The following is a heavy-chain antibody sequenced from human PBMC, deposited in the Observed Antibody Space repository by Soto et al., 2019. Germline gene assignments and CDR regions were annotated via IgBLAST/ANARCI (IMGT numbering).Heavy chain of an antibody. Sequence: QITLKESGPTLVKPTQTLTLTCTFSGFSPSTSEVGVGWIRQPPGKALEGLALIYWNDDKRYSPSLKSRLTITKDTSKNQVVLTMTNMDPVDTATYYCAPVNDYGDYGPTAFHYWGQGTLVTVSS. CDR3: APVNDYGDYGPTAFHY. CDR1: GFSPSTSEVG. D-gene: IGHD4-17*01. CDR2: IYWNDDK. V-gene: IGHV2-5*01. J-gene: IGHJ4*02.